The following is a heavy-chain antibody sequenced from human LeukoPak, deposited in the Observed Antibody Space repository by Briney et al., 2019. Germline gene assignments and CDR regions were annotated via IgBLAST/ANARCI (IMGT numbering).Heavy chain of an antibody. CDR2: ISGSGGRT. V-gene: IGHV3-23*01. D-gene: IGHD6-13*01. Sequence: GGSLRLSCAASGFTFSSYAMSWVRQVPGKGLEWVSSISGSGGRTYYANSVKGRFTISRDNSKNTLYLQMNSLRAEDTAVYYCARGGSSHLFDYWGQGTLVTVSS. CDR3: ARGGSSHLFDY. CDR1: GFTFSSYA. J-gene: IGHJ4*02.